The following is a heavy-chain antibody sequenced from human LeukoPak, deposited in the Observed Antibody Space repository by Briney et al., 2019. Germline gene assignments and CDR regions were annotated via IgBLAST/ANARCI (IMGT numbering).Heavy chain of an antibody. Sequence: SETLSLTCTVSSYSISSDYYWGWIRQPPGKGLEWIGSIYDSGSTYYNPSLKSRVTISVDTSKNQFSLRLNSVNAADTAVYYCARDRGSGWPLGLGYWGQGTLVTVSS. CDR2: IYDSGST. CDR1: SYSISSDYY. CDR3: ARDRGSGWPLGLGY. V-gene: IGHV4-38-2*02. J-gene: IGHJ4*02. D-gene: IGHD6-19*01.